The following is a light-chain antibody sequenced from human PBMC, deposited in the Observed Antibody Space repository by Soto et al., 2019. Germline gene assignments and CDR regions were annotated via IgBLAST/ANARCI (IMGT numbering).Light chain of an antibody. Sequence: QSALTQPASVSGSPGQSITISCTGTSSDVGGYNYVSWYQKHPGKAPKFMIYEVSNRPSGVSNRFSGSKSGNTAALTISGLHAEDEADYYCSSYTTSSTHWVFGGGTKLTVL. V-gene: IGLV2-14*01. J-gene: IGLJ3*02. CDR3: SSYTTSSTHWV. CDR1: SSDVGGYNY. CDR2: EVS.